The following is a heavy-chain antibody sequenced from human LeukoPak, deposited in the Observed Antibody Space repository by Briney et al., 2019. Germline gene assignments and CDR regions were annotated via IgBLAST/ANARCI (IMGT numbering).Heavy chain of an antibody. J-gene: IGHJ4*02. D-gene: IGHD1-1*01. Sequence: GGSLRLSCAASGFTFSTYGMSWVRQAPGKGLEWVSAISGSGGSKYDADSVKGRFTISRDNSKNTLYLQMNSLRAEDTAVYYCARETNFDYWGQGTLVTVPS. CDR2: ISGSGGSK. CDR1: GFTFSTYG. CDR3: ARETNFDY. V-gene: IGHV3-23*01.